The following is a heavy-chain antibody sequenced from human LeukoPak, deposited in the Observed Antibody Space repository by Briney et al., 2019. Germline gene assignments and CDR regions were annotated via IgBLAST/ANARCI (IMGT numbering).Heavy chain of an antibody. J-gene: IGHJ4*02. CDR2: INPNSGGT. CDR3: ARAYYDILTGYYTFDY. D-gene: IGHD3-9*01. Sequence: ASVKVSCKASGYTFTGYYMHWVRQAPGQGLEWMGWINPNSGGTNYAQKFQGRVTMTRDTSISTAYMELSRLRSDDTAVYYCARAYYDILTGYYTFDYWGQGTLVTVSS. CDR1: GYTFTGYY. V-gene: IGHV1-2*02.